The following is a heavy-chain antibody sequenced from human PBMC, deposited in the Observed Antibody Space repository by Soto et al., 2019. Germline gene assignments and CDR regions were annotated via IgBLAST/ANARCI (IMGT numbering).Heavy chain of an antibody. Sequence: TSETLSLTCTVSGGSISSYYWSWIRQPPGKGLEWIGYIYYSGSTNYNPSLKSRVTISVDTSKNQFSLKLSSVTAADTAVYYCARGITFGGVIVGSRYNWFDPWGQGTLVTVS. CDR3: ARGITFGGVIVGSRYNWFDP. J-gene: IGHJ5*02. CDR1: GGSISSYY. CDR2: IYYSGST. D-gene: IGHD3-16*02. V-gene: IGHV4-59*01.